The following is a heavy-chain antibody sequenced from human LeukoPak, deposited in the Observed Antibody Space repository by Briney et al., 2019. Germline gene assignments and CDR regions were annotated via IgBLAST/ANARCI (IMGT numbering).Heavy chain of an antibody. J-gene: IGHJ6*02. CDR3: ARDLWELLGDYYGMDV. V-gene: IGHV3-30-3*01. CDR1: GFTFSSYA. D-gene: IGHD1-26*01. CDR2: ISYDGSNK. Sequence: QPGRSLILSCAASGFTFSSYALHWVRQAPGKGLEWVAVISYDGSNKYYADSVKGRFTISRDNSKNTLYLQMNSLRAEDTAVYYCARDLWELLGDYYGMDVWGQGTTVTVSS.